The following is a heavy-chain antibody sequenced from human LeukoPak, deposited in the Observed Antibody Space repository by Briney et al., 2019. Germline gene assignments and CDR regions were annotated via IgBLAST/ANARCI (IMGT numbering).Heavy chain of an antibody. J-gene: IGHJ4*02. D-gene: IGHD2-2*01. V-gene: IGHV1-18*01. Sequence: ASVKVSCKASGYTFTNFGISWVRQAPGQGLEWMGWISAFNGNTNYAQKLQGRVTMTTDTSTSTAYMELRSLRSDDTAVYYCARARGYCSSTSCYPFDYWGQGTLVTVSS. CDR3: ARARGYCSSTSCYPFDY. CDR2: ISAFNGNT. CDR1: GYTFTNFG.